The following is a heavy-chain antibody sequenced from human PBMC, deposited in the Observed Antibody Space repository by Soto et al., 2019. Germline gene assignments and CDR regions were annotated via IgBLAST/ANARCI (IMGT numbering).Heavy chain of an antibody. CDR3: ARGPDYGDYATYFDF. D-gene: IGHD4-17*01. V-gene: IGHV1-69*01. CDR2: IIPIFGTA. CDR1: GGTFSSYA. J-gene: IGHJ4*02. Sequence: QVQLVQSGAEVKKPGSSVKVSCKASGGTFSSYAISWVRQAPGQGLEWVGGIIPIFGTANYAQKFQGRVTITADESTSSAYMELSSLRSEDTAVYYCARGPDYGDYATYFDFWGQGTLVTVSS.